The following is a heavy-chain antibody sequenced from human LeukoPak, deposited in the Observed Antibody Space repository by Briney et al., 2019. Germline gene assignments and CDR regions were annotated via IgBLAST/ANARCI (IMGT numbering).Heavy chain of an antibody. Sequence: ASVKVSCKASGYTFTSYGISWVRQAPGQVLEWMGWISADNANTNFAQKFQDRVIMTTDTSTSTAYMEVRSLRSDDTAIYYCARDKSPYIMDVWGQGTTVTVSS. CDR1: GYTFTSYG. D-gene: IGHD3-16*01. V-gene: IGHV1-18*01. J-gene: IGHJ6*02. CDR2: ISADNANT. CDR3: ARDKSPYIMDV.